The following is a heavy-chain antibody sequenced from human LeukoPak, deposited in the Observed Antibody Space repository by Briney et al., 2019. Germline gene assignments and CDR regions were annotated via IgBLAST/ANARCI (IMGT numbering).Heavy chain of an antibody. CDR2: IYTSGST. J-gene: IGHJ6*03. V-gene: IGHV4-61*02. CDR3: ARGIVVVAQLGFYFYYMDV. D-gene: IGHD2-15*01. CDR1: GASISSGSYY. Sequence: SETLSLTCTVSGASISSGSYYWSWIRQPAGKGLEWVGRIYTSGSTNYNPSLKSRVTISVDTSKNQFSLKLSSVTAADTAVYYCARGIVVVAQLGFYFYYMDVWGKGTTVTISS.